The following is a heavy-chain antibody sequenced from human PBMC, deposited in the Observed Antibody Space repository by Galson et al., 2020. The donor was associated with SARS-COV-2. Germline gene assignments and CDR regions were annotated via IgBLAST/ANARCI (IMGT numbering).Heavy chain of an antibody. CDR1: GGTISSYY. V-gene: IGHV4-59*01. CDR3: ASVRFYFRHYYGLDV. J-gene: IGHJ6*02. D-gene: IGHD3-10*02. Sequence: ETSETLSLTCTASGGTISSYYWSWIRQPPGKGLEWLGYTYYSGSTTYNPSLKSRVTISTDTSKNQFSLRLSSVTAADTAVYYCASVRFYFRHYYGLDVWGQGTTVTVSS. CDR2: TYYSGST.